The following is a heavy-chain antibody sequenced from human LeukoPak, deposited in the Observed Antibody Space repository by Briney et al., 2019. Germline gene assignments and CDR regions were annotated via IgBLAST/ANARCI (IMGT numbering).Heavy chain of an antibody. D-gene: IGHD6-6*01. J-gene: IGHJ6*03. CDR2: ISSSSSYI. Sequence: GGSMRLSCAASGFTFSSYSMNWVRQAPGKGLEWVSSISSSSSYIYYADSVKGRFTISRDNAKNSLYLQMNSLRAENTAVYYCGRVGQQLVRYYMDVWGKGTTVTASS. CDR1: GFTFSSYS. V-gene: IGHV3-21*01. CDR3: GRVGQQLVRYYMDV.